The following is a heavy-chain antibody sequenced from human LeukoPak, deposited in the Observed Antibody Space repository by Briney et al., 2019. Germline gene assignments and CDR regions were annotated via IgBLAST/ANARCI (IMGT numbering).Heavy chain of an antibody. V-gene: IGHV4-4*02. CDR2: IYHSGST. CDR1: GGSISSSNW. Sequence: PSETLSLTCAVSGGSISSSNWWSGVRRPPRKGLEWIGEIYHSGSTNYNPSLKSRVTISVDKSKNQFSLKLSSVTAADTAVYYCARRLAGAVAAHNWFDPWGQGTLVTVSS. D-gene: IGHD6-19*01. J-gene: IGHJ5*02. CDR3: ARRLAGAVAAHNWFDP.